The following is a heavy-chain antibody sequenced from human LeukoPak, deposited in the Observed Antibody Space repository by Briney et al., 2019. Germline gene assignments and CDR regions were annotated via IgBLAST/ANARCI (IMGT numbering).Heavy chain of an antibody. CDR1: GGSISSYY. Sequence: SETLSLTCTVSGGSISSYYWSWIRQPPGKGLEWIGYIYYSGSTNYNPSLKSRVTISVDTSKNQFSLKLSSVTAADTAVYYCARDFRFNWFDPWGQGTLVTVSS. CDR2: IYYSGST. CDR3: ARDFRFNWFDP. J-gene: IGHJ5*02. V-gene: IGHV4-59*01.